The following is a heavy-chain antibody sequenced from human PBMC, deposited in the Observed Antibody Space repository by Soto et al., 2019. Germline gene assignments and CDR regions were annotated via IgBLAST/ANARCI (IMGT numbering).Heavy chain of an antibody. V-gene: IGHV3-33*01. CDR2: IWYDGSNK. CDR3: ARGGEGYGNSDY. Sequence: QVQLVESGGGVVQPGRSLRLSGAASGFTFSSYGMHWVRQAPGTGVEWVAVIWYDGSNKYYADSVKGRFTISRDDSKHTRYPQMNSLRAQDIAVYYCARGGEGYGNSDYWGQGTLVTVSS. J-gene: IGHJ4*02. D-gene: IGHD1-1*01. CDR1: GFTFSSYG.